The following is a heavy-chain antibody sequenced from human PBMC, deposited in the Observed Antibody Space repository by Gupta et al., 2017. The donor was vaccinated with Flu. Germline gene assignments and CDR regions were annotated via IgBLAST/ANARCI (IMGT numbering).Heavy chain of an antibody. J-gene: IGHJ4*02. CDR1: GFTFPTHW. Sequence: DVQLVESGGGLVQPGGSLRLSCAASGFTFPTHWMHWVRQAPGKGLAWVARVNNYETRTTYADSVQGRFTISRDNAKNTLYRQMNSLRPDDTGVYYCARSAGGWLQGDYWGQGNLVTVSS. V-gene: IGHV3-74*03. D-gene: IGHD3-10*01. CDR2: VNNYETRT. CDR3: ARSAGGWLQGDY.